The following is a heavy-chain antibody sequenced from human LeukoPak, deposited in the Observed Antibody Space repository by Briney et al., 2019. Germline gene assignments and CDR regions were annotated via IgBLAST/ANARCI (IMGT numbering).Heavy chain of an antibody. Sequence: GGSLRLSCAASGFTFSSYAMSWVRQAPGKGLEWVSLISGSGGRAYYADSVKGRFTISRDNSKNTLYLQMNSLRADDTAVYYCAKLDWGGSRYGYFDSWGQGTLVTVSS. CDR2: ISGSGGRA. D-gene: IGHD5-18*01. CDR1: GFTFSSYA. V-gene: IGHV3-23*01. CDR3: AKLDWGGSRYGYFDS. J-gene: IGHJ4*02.